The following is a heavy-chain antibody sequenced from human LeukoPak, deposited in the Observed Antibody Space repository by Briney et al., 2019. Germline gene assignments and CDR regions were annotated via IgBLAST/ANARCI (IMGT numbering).Heavy chain of an antibody. CDR1: GFTFSSYA. CDR2: ISYDGSNK. D-gene: IGHD1-26*01. CDR3: ARDRAHDY. J-gene: IGHJ4*02. V-gene: IGHV3-30*01. Sequence: GGSLRLSCAASGFTFSSYAMHWVRQAPGKGLEWVAVISYDGSNKYYADSVKGRFTISRDNSKNTLYLQMNSLRADDTAVYYCARDRAHDYWGQGTLVTVSS.